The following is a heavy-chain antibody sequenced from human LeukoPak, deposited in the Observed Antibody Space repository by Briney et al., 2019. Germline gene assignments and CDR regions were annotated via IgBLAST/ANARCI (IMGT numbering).Heavy chain of an antibody. D-gene: IGHD3-3*01. V-gene: IGHV3-20*04. Sequence: GGSLRLSCAASGFTFDDYAMNWVRQAPGKGLEWVSGINWNGGSTYYRHSVKGRFTISRDNAKNSLYLQMNSLRAEDTALYYCARVKGSGYRNSIDYWGQGTLVTVSS. CDR3: ARVKGSGYRNSIDY. J-gene: IGHJ4*02. CDR1: GFTFDDYA. CDR2: INWNGGST.